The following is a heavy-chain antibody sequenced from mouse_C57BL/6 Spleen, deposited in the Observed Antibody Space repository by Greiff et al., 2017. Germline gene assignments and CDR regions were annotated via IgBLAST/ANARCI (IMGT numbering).Heavy chain of an antibody. CDR1: GYTFTDYY. J-gene: IGHJ4*01. Sequence: QVQLQQSGAELVRPGASVKLSCKASGYTFTDYYINWVKQRPGQGLEWIERIYPGSGYTYYNEKFKGKATMTAEKSSSTAYMQLSSLTSVDSAVYFGARGGCYAVGDWGQGTSVTVAS. V-gene: IGHV1-76*01. CDR3: ARGGCYAVGD. CDR2: IYPGSGYT.